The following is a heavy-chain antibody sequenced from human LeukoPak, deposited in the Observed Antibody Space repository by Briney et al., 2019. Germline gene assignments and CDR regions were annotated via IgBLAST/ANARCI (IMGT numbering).Heavy chain of an antibody. Sequence: GGSLRLSCAASGITAGNFYMMWVRQAPGKGLEWVSYISNNDVTKYADSVRGRLTISRDNSKNILYLQTNSLRVEDTAMYWCASSVTTVGAYDYWGQGAPVTVSS. CDR1: GITAGNFY. V-gene: IGHV3-53*01. J-gene: IGHJ4*02. D-gene: IGHD1-1*01. CDR3: ASSVTTVGAYDY. CDR2: ISNNDVT.